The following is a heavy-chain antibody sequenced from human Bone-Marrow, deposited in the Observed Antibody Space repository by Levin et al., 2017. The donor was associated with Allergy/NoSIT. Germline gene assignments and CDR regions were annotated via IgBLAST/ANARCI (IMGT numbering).Heavy chain of an antibody. J-gene: IGHJ4*02. CDR1: GFTFDDYG. V-gene: IGHV3-9*01. D-gene: IGHD3-22*01. CDR2: ISWDSGSI. Sequence: GGSLRLSCVASGFTFDDYGMHWVRQAPGKGLEWVAGISWDSGSIGYADSVKGRFTISRDNAKNSLFLQMNTLRAEDTALYYCATRSLQSDGSGYVAYWGQGTLVTVSS. CDR3: ATRSLQSDGSGYVAY.